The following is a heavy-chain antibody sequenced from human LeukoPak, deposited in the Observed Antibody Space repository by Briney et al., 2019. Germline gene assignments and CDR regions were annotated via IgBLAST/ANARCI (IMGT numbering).Heavy chain of an antibody. CDR1: GYTFTSYD. Sequence: ASVKVSCKASGYTFTSYDINWVRQATGQGLEWMGIINPSGGSTSYAQKFQGRVTMTRDMSTSTVYMELSSLRSEDTAVYYCARDSMTPSGFLDYWGQGTLVTVSS. D-gene: IGHD2/OR15-2a*01. V-gene: IGHV1-46*01. CDR2: INPSGGST. J-gene: IGHJ4*02. CDR3: ARDSMTPSGFLDY.